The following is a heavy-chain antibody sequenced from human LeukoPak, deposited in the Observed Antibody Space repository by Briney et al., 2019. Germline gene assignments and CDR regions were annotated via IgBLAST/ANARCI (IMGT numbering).Heavy chain of an antibody. CDR1: GSTFSTYV. CDR3: ASYRRGLPRERLYDY. CDR2: IRYDVSNI. J-gene: IGHJ4*02. V-gene: IGHV3-30*02. Sequence: PGGSLRHSRVESGSTFSTYVMHWVCPAPGKGRGRVAFIRYDVSNIYYADSVKCRFTISRDNSKNTLYLQMNSLRAEDTDVYYCASYRRGLPRERLYDYWGQGTLVTVSS. D-gene: IGHD1-26*01.